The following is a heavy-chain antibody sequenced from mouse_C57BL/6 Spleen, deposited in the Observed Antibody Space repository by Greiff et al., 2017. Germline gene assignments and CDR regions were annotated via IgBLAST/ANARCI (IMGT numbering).Heavy chain of an antibody. CDR1: GYTFTSYW. Sequence: QVHVKQPGAELVKPGASVKMSCKASGYTFTSYWITWVKQRPGQGLEWIGDIYPGSGSTNYNEKFKSKATLTVDTSSSTAYMQLSSLTSEDSAVYYCARSKSSGPLYYFDYWGQGTTLTVSS. CDR3: ARSKSSGPLYYFDY. D-gene: IGHD4-1*01. J-gene: IGHJ2*01. CDR2: IYPGSGST. V-gene: IGHV1-55*01.